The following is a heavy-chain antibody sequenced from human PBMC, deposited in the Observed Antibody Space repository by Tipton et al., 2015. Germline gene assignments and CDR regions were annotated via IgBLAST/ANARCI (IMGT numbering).Heavy chain of an antibody. CDR3: ARDLEHGMDV. CDR2: IYYSGST. J-gene: IGHJ6*02. CDR1: GGSIRSYY. V-gene: IGHV4-59*01. Sequence: TLSLTCTVSGGSIRSYYWSWIRQPPGKGLEWIGYIYYSGSTNYNPSLKSRVTISVDTSKNRFSLKLSSVTAADTAVYFCARDLEHGMDVWGQGTTVTVS.